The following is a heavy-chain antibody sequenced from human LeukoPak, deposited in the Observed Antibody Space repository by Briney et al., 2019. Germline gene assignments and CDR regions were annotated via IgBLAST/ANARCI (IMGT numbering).Heavy chain of an antibody. Sequence: PSETLSLTCAVYGGSFSGYYWSWIRQPPGKGLEWIGEINHSGSTNYNPSLKSRVTISVDTSKNQFSLKLSSVTAADTAVYYCAILYGSGRYFDYWGQGTLVTVFS. J-gene: IGHJ4*02. CDR2: INHSGST. CDR1: GGSFSGYY. D-gene: IGHD3-10*01. CDR3: AILYGSGRYFDY. V-gene: IGHV4-34*01.